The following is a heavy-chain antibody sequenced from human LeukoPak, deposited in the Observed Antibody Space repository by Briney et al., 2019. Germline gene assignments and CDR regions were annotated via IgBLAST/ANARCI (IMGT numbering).Heavy chain of an antibody. CDR2: MNPNSGNT. D-gene: IGHD5-12*01. J-gene: IGHJ4*02. Sequence: GASVKVSCKASGYTFTSSDINWVRQATGQGLEWMGWMNPNSGNTGYAQKFQGRVTTNRDTSISTAYMELSSLRSEDTAVYYCARSLADIVATITISRLDFDYWGLGTLVTVSS. V-gene: IGHV1-8*01. CDR1: GYTFTSSD. CDR3: ARSLADIVATITISRLDFDY.